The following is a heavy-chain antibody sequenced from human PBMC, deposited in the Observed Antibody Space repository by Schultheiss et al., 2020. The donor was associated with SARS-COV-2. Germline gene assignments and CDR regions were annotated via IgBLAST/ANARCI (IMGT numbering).Heavy chain of an antibody. J-gene: IGHJ4*02. CDR3: ARDWAYYGDSNYYFDY. D-gene: IGHD4-17*01. CDR1: GFTFSSYS. V-gene: IGHV3-30*07. Sequence: GGSLRLSCAASGFTFSSYSMSWVRQAPGKGLEWVAVISYDGSNKYNADSVKGRFTISRDNAKNSLCLQMNSLRAEDTAMYYFARDWAYYGDSNYYFDYWGPGTLVTVSS. CDR2: ISYDGSNK.